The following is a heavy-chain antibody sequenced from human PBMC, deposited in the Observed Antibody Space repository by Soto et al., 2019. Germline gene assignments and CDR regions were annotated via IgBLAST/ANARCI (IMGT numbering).Heavy chain of an antibody. CDR3: ARESRSSRYXXXXXXXXWYFDL. D-gene: IGHD2-2*01. V-gene: IGHV4-30-2*01. Sequence: QLQLQESGSGLVKPSQTLSLTCTVSNGSVSSAAHSWTWIRQPPGKGLEWIGYIYHSGSTYYNPSLKSRLTISLDSSKNQFSLKLTSLTAADTAVYYCARESRSSRYXXXXXXXXWYFDLWGPATLVTVSS. J-gene: IGHJ2*01. CDR1: NGSVSSAAHS. CDR2: IYHSGST.